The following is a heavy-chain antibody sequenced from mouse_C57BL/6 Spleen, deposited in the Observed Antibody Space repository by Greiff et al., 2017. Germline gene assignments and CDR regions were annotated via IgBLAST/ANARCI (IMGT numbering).Heavy chain of an antibody. D-gene: IGHD4-1*01. V-gene: IGHV1-54*01. CDR2: INPGSGGT. CDR3: ARYLLLGRGAMDY. Sequence: QVQLQQSGAELVRPGTSVKVSCKASGYAFTNYLIEWVKQRPGQGLEWIGVINPGSGGTNYNEKFKGKATLTADKSSSTAYMQLSSLTSEDSAVYFCARYLLLGRGAMDYWGQGTSVTVSS. J-gene: IGHJ4*01. CDR1: GYAFTNYL.